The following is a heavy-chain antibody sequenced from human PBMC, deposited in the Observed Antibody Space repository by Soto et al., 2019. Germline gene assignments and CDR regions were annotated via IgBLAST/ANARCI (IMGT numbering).Heavy chain of an antibody. V-gene: IGHV1-2*04. D-gene: IGHD6-19*01. CDR2: INPNSGGT. Sequence: ASVKVSCKASGYTFTGYYMHWVRQSPGQGLEWMGWINPNSGGTNYAQKFQGWVTMTRDTSISTAYMELSRLRSDDTAVYYCARDQDSSGWPYYYYYYGMDVWGQGTTVTVSS. CDR1: GYTFTGYY. CDR3: ARDQDSSGWPYYYYYYGMDV. J-gene: IGHJ6*02.